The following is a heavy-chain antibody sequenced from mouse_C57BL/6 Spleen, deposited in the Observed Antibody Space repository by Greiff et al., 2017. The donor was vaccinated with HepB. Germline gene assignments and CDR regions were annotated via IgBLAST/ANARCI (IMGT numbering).Heavy chain of an antibody. CDR3: ARNYYGSSYYAMNY. CDR2: ISSGSSTI. Sequence: DVHLVESGGGLLKPGGSLKLSCAASGFTFSDYGMHWVRQAPEKGLEWVAYISSGSSTIYYADTVKGRFTITIDNAKNTLFLQMTSLRSEDTAMYYCARNYYGSSYYAMNYWGQGTSVTVSS. V-gene: IGHV5-17*01. D-gene: IGHD1-1*01. CDR1: GFTFSDYG. J-gene: IGHJ4*01.